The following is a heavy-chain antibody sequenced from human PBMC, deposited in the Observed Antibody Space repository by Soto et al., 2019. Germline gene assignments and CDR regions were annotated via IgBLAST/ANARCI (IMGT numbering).Heavy chain of an antibody. CDR2: IKQDESDK. D-gene: IGHD2-8*01. J-gene: IGHJ5*02. V-gene: IGHV3-7*03. Sequence: GGSLRLSCAVSGFRFRDYWMSWVRQAPGKGLEWVANIKQDESDKYYVDSVKGRFTISRDNAKNALYLQMNSLRVEDTAVYYCAAYCYAMTCTHFHGYSWGQGTQVTVSS. CDR1: GFRFRDYW. CDR3: AAYCYAMTCTHFHGYS.